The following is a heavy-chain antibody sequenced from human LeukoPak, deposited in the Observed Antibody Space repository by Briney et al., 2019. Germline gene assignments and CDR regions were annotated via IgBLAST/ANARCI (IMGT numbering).Heavy chain of an antibody. D-gene: IGHD6-13*01. CDR3: ASSIVAAGKFDY. V-gene: IGHV4-61*02. J-gene: IGHJ4*02. CDR2: IYTSGST. CDR1: GGSISSGRYY. Sequence: KASETLSLTCTVSGGSISSGRYYWSWIRQPAGKGLEWIGRIYTSGSTSYNPSLKSRVTISVDTSKNQFSLKLSSVTAADTAVYYCASSIVAAGKFDYWGQGTLVTVSS.